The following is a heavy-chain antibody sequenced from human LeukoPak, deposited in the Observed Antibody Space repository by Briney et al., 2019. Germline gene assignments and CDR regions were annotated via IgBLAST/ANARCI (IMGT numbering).Heavy chain of an antibody. CDR3: ARAPLGTIFGDV. CDR2: INPNNSDT. V-gene: IGHV1-2*02. Sequence: ASVKVSCKASGYTFTNYYIHWVRQAPGQGLEWMGWINPNNSDTNYAQKFQGRVTMTRDTSISTAYMELSRLRSDDTAVYYCARAPLGTIFGDVWGKGTTVTVSS. D-gene: IGHD3-3*01. J-gene: IGHJ6*04. CDR1: GYTFTNYY.